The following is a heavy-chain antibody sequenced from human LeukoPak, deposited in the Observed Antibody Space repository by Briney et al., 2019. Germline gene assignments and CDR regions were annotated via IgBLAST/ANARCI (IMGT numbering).Heavy chain of an antibody. Sequence: GGSLRLSCAASGFNFSSYSMNWVRQAPGKGLEWVSSISSSSSYIYYADSVKGRFTISRDNAKNSLYLQMNSLRAEDTAVYYCARCHTTVTTFDYWGQGTLVTVSS. CDR2: ISSSSSYI. CDR3: ARCHTTVTTFDY. V-gene: IGHV3-21*01. J-gene: IGHJ4*02. D-gene: IGHD4-17*01. CDR1: GFNFSSYS.